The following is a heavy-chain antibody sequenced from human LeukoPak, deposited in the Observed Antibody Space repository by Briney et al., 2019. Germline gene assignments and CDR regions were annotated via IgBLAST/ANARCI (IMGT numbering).Heavy chain of an antibody. CDR1: GFTFSSYW. CDR3: TAYGSGAI. CDR2: INSDMTST. J-gene: IGHJ4*02. Sequence: GGSLRLSCAASGFTFSSYWMHWVRQAPGKGLVWVSRINSDMTSTSYADSVKGRFIISRDNAKNTLYLQMNSLKTEDTAVYYCTAYGSGAIWGQGTLVTVSS. D-gene: IGHD3-10*01. V-gene: IGHV3-74*01.